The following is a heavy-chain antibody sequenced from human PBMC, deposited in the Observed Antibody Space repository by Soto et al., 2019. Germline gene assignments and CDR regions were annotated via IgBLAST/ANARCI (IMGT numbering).Heavy chain of an antibody. D-gene: IGHD2-21*02. Sequence: GASLMISWKGSGYSFTSYWVGWVRQMPGKGLEWRGIIYPVDSDTRNSQSFQDRVTISADKSISTAYLQWSTLKASDTAMYYCASLGLVGDSYRNLYGMDVWGQGTTVTVSS. CDR2: IYPVDSDT. J-gene: IGHJ6*02. V-gene: IGHV5-51*01. CDR1: GYSFTSYW. CDR3: ASLGLVGDSYRNLYGMDV.